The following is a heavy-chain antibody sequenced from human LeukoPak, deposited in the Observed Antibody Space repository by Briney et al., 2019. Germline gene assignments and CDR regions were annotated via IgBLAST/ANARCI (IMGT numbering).Heavy chain of an antibody. CDR1: GFTFSSYS. Sequence: GGSLRLSCAASGFTFSSYSMNWVRQAPGKGLEWVSSISSSSSYIYYADSVKGRFTISRDNSKNTLYLQMNSLRIEDTAVYYCARPLMYYYGSETYFWFDPWGQGTLVTVSS. CDR3: ARPLMYYYGSETYFWFDP. J-gene: IGHJ5*02. CDR2: ISSSSSYI. D-gene: IGHD3-10*01. V-gene: IGHV3-21*01.